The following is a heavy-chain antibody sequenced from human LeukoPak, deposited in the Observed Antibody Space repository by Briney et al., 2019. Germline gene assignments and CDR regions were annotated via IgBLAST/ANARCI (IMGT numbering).Heavy chain of an antibody. CDR1: GYTFTSYD. Sequence: ASVKVSCKASGYTFTSYDINWVRQATGQGLEWMGWINPNSGGTNYAQKFQGRVTMTRDTSISTAYMELSRLRSDDTAVYYCARDSGWYFFDYWGQGTLVTVSS. CDR2: INPNSGGT. CDR3: ARDSGWYFFDY. J-gene: IGHJ4*02. D-gene: IGHD6-19*01. V-gene: IGHV1-2*02.